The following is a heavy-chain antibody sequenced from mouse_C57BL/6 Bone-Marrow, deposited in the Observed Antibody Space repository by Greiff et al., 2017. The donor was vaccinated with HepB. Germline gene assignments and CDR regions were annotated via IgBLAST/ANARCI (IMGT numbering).Heavy chain of an antibody. D-gene: IGHD1-1*01. Sequence: DVQLVESGGGLVKPGGSLKLSCAASGFTFSDYGMHWVRQAPEKGLEWVAYISSGSSTIYYADTVKGRFTISRDNAKNTLFLQMTSLRSEDTAMYYCAREGLLRSFAYWGQGTLVTVSA. CDR2: ISSGSSTI. J-gene: IGHJ3*01. CDR1: GFTFSDYG. V-gene: IGHV5-17*01. CDR3: AREGLLRSFAY.